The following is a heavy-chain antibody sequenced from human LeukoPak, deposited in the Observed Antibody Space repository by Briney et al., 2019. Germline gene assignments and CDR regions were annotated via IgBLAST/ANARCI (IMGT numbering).Heavy chain of an antibody. CDR3: ARVSGSFDFDY. V-gene: IGHV4-59*01. CDR2: IYYSGST. CDR1: GGSPSSYY. Sequence: PSETLSLTCTVSGGSPSSYYWSWIRHPPGEGLGWIGYIYYSGSTNYNPSLQSRVTISVDTSKNQFTLKRSSVTAADTAVYYCARVSGSFDFDYWGQGTLVTVSS. J-gene: IGHJ4*02. D-gene: IGHD1-26*01.